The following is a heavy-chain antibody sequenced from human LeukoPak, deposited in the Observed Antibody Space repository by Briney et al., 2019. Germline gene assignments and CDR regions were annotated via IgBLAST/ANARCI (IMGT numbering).Heavy chain of an antibody. CDR2: ISGYNGNT. V-gene: IGHV1-18*01. Sequence: GASVKVSCKASGGTFSSYAISWVRQAPGQGLEWMGWISGYNGNTNYAQKFQDRVVMTTDTSTSTVYMELRSLRSDDTAVYYCARDSSSWLHGHWGQGTLVTVSS. D-gene: IGHD6-13*01. CDR1: GGTFSSYA. CDR3: ARDSSSWLHGH. J-gene: IGHJ4*02.